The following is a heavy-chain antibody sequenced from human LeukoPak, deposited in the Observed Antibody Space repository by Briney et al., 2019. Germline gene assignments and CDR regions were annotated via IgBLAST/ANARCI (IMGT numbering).Heavy chain of an antibody. V-gene: IGHV6-1*01. CDR1: WDSVSSNSAA. J-gene: IGHJ4*02. D-gene: IGHD2-15*01. Sequence: SQTLSLTCAISWDSVSSNSAAWNWIRQSPSRGLEWLGRTYYRSKWYNDYAVSVKSRITINPDTSKNQFSLQLNSVTPEDTAVYYCARSLGYSSGGSCYPHDNFDYWGQGTLVTVSS. CDR3: ARSLGYSSGGSCYPHDNFDY. CDR2: TYYRSKWYN.